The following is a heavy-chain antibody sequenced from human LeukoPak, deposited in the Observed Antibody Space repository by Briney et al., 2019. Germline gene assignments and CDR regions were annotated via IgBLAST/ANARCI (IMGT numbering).Heavy chain of an antibody. D-gene: IGHD2-8*02. J-gene: IGHJ3*02. V-gene: IGHV6-1*01. Sequence: SQTLSLTCAIFGDSVSSNRVTWNWIRQSPSRGLEWLGRTYFTSEWYTAYAVSVKSRIIITPDTSKNHFSLQLNSMTPEDTAVYLCARDQSWTTGFDIWGQGTMVTVSS. CDR1: GDSVSSNRVT. CDR2: TYFTSEWYT. CDR3: ARDQSWTTGFDI.